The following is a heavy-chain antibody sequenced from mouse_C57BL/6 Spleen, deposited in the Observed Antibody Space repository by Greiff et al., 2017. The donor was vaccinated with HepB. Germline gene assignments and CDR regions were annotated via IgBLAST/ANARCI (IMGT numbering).Heavy chain of an antibody. CDR1: GYSITSGYY. D-gene: IGHD1-1*01. J-gene: IGHJ3*01. CDR2: ISYDGSN. CDR3: ARDPYYGSTSSWFAY. V-gene: IGHV3-6*01. Sequence: EVQRVESGPGLVKPSQSLSLTCSVTGYSITSGYYWNWIRQSPGNKLEWMGYISYDGSNNYNPSLKNRISITRDTSKNQFFLKLNSVTTEDTATYYCARDPYYGSTSSWFAYWGQGTLVTVSA.